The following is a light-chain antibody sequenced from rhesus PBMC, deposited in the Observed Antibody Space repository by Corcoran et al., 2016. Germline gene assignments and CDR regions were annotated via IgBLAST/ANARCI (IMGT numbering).Light chain of an antibody. J-gene: IGKJ2*01. Sequence: DIQMTQSPSSLSASVADRVTIPCRASENVNNYLHWYQQKPGKAPKLLIYAAPTLQSGVPSRFSGSGSRTDYTFTISSLQPEDVAIYYGHHSNDTPDKFGQGTKVEIK. V-gene: IGKV1-74*01. CDR1: ENVNNY. CDR3: HHSNDTPDK. CDR2: AAP.